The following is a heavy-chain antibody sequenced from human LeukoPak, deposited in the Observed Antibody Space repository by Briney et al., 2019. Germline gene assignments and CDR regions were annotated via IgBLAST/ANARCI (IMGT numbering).Heavy chain of an antibody. J-gene: IGHJ6*04. Sequence: ASVKVSCKASGYTFTGYYMHWVRQAPGQGLEWMGWINPNSGGTNYAQKFQGRVTMTRDTSISTAYMELSRLRSDDTAAYYCAGNTAVAGSPQGLPSLDVWGKGTTVTVSS. D-gene: IGHD6-19*01. V-gene: IGHV1-2*02. CDR1: GYTFTGYY. CDR2: INPNSGGT. CDR3: AGNTAVAGSPQGLPSLDV.